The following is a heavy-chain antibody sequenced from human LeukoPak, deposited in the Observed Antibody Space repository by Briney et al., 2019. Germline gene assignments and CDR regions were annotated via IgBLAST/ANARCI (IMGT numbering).Heavy chain of an antibody. CDR2: IYYSGST. V-gene: IGHV4-39*01. CDR1: GGSISSSSYY. Sequence: HPSETLSLTCTVSGGSISSSSYYWGWIRQPPGKGLEWIGSIYYSGSTYYNPSLKSRVTISVDTSKNQFSLKLSSVTAADTAVYYCARRVGAVAGMRSPGAFDIWGQGTMVTVSS. J-gene: IGHJ3*02. CDR3: ARRVGAVAGMRSPGAFDI. D-gene: IGHD6-19*01.